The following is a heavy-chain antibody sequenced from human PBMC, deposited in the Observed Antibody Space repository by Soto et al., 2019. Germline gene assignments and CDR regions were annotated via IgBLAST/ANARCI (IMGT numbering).Heavy chain of an antibody. CDR3: TTDMRVGVRRADIVVVPAEGY. V-gene: IGHV3-15*01. J-gene: IGHJ4*02. CDR1: GFTFSNAW. Sequence: EVQLVESGGGLVKPGGSLRLSCAASGFTFSNAWMSWVRQAPGKGLEWVGRIKSKTDGGTTDYAAPAKGRFTISRDDTKTTLSLKMNSMKTEDTAVYYCTTDMRVGVRRADIVVVPAEGYWGQGTLVTVSS. CDR2: IKSKTDGGTT. D-gene: IGHD2-2*01.